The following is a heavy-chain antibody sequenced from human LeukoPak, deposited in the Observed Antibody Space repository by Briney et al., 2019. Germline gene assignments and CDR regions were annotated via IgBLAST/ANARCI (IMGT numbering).Heavy chain of an antibody. CDR1: GYSISSGYY. CDR3: ARGGYYYDSSGYLSY. D-gene: IGHD3-22*01. Sequence: SETLSLTCTVSGYSISSGYYWGWIRQPPGKGLEWIGSIYHSGSTYYNPSLKSRVTISVDTSKNQFSLKLSSVTAADTAVYYCARGGYYYDSSGYLSYWGQGTLVTVSS. J-gene: IGHJ4*02. V-gene: IGHV4-38-2*02. CDR2: IYHSGST.